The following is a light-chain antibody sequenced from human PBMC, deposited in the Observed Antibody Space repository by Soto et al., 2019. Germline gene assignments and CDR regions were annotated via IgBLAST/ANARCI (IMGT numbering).Light chain of an antibody. Sequence: QSALTQPVSVSGSPGQSITMSCTGTSSDVGAYNYVYWYRQHPGKAPKLIIYDFSNRPSGVSNRFSGSKSGNTASLIISGLQAEDEADYYCTSYTSSSGYVFGTGTKVTVL. CDR2: DFS. J-gene: IGLJ1*01. V-gene: IGLV2-14*01. CDR3: TSYTSSSGYV. CDR1: SSDVGAYNY.